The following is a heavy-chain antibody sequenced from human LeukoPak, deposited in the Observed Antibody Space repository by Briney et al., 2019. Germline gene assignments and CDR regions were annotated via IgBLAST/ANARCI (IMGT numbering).Heavy chain of an antibody. D-gene: IGHD3-10*01. CDR2: MNPNSGNT. CDR1: GYTFTSYD. V-gene: IGHV1-8*01. J-gene: IGHJ6*03. Sequence: ASVKVSCKASGYTFTSYDINWVRQATGQGLEWMGWMNPNSGNTGYAQKFQGRVTMTRNTSISTAYMELSSLRSEDTAVYYCARGLWFGEFYSYYMDVWGKGTTVTVSS. CDR3: ARGLWFGEFYSYYMDV.